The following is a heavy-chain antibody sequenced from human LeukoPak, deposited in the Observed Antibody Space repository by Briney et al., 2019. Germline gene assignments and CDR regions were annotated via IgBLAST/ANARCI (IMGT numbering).Heavy chain of an antibody. CDR2: ISSISIII. Sequence: GGSLRLSCAAYGFTFSSYSMNWVRQAPGKGVEWVSYISSISIIIYYPVSVKVLFTISRDNATNSLYLQMNSLRDEDTAVYYCARAGDSDDSSGYYWGFFDYWGQGTLVTVSS. J-gene: IGHJ4*02. CDR3: ARAGDSDDSSGYYWGFFDY. CDR1: GFTFSSYS. V-gene: IGHV3-48*02. D-gene: IGHD3-22*01.